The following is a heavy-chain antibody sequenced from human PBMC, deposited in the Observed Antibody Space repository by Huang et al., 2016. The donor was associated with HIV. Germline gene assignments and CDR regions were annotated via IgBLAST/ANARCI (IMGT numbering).Heavy chain of an antibody. D-gene: IGHD2-15*01. Sequence: EVQLVQSGAEVKRPGESLKISCKGSRYNFAGYWIGWVRQMPGKGLEWMGSIYFDDSDARYSPSVQGQVTISADTSLYSSYLQWTSRRASDTAIFYCARRRRGGFDIWGQGTLVTVSS. CDR2: IYFDDSDA. CDR1: RYNFAGYW. J-gene: IGHJ3*02. V-gene: IGHV5-51*03. CDR3: ARRRRGGFDI.